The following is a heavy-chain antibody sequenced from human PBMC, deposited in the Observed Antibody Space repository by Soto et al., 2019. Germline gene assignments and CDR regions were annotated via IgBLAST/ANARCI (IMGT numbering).Heavy chain of an antibody. CDR1: GFTFSNAW. Sequence: EVQLVESGGGLVKPGGSLRLSCAASGFTFSNAWMNWVRQAPGKGLEWVDRIKSKTDGGTTDYAAPVKGRFTISRDDSKNTLYLQMNSLKTEDTAVYYCTTDRCSGGSCYFHYYYGMDVWGLGTTVTVSS. V-gene: IGHV3-15*07. CDR2: IKSKTDGGTT. D-gene: IGHD2-15*01. J-gene: IGHJ6*02. CDR3: TTDRCSGGSCYFHYYYGMDV.